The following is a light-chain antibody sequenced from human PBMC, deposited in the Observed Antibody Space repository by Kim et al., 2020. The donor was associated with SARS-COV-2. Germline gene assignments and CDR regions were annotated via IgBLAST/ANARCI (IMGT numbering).Light chain of an antibody. CDR1: QSVSSN. CDR2: GAS. CDR3: HQYHNWPWT. J-gene: IGKJ1*01. Sequence: VSPTERAALPRRASQSVSSNLAGYQQEPGQTPRLLIYGASTRATGIPARFSGSGSGTEFTLTISSLQSEDFAVYYCHQYHNWPWTFGQGTKVDIK. V-gene: IGKV3-15*01.